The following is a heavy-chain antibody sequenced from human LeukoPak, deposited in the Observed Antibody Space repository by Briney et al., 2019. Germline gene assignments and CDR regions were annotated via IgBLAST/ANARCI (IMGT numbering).Heavy chain of an antibody. CDR3: AREDYGDYGAFAFDI. D-gene: IGHD4-17*01. V-gene: IGHV3-48*03. J-gene: IGHJ3*02. Sequence: GGSLRLSCAASGFTFSIREMNWVRRAPGKGLEWVSYISSVGNTIYYADSVKGRFTISRDNARNSLYLQMNSLRVEDTAVYYCAREDYGDYGAFAFDIWGQGTTVTVSS. CDR1: GFTFSIRE. CDR2: ISSVGNTI.